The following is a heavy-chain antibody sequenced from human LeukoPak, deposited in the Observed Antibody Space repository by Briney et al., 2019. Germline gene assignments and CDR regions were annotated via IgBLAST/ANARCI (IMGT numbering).Heavy chain of an antibody. CDR2: ISWNSGSI. J-gene: IGHJ3*02. D-gene: IGHD1-26*01. CDR1: GFTFDDYA. Sequence: GGSLRLSCAASGFTFDDYAMHWVRQAPGKGLEWVSGISWNSGSIGYADSVKGRFTISRDNAKNSLYLQMNSLRAEDTALYYCAKVMGATGAFDIWGQGTMVTVSS. CDR3: AKVMGATGAFDI. V-gene: IGHV3-9*01.